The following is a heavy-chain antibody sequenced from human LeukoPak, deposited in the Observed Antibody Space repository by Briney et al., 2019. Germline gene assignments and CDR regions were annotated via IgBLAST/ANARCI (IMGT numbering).Heavy chain of an antibody. V-gene: IGHV3-30*18. D-gene: IGHD3-16*02. CDR1: GFSFGDYG. J-gene: IGHJ4*02. CDR2: ILFDGSST. Sequence: GGSLRLSCAASGFSFGDYGIHWVRQAPGKGLEWVAGILFDGSSTYYGDSVKGRFTISRDNSKNTLYLQMNSVRADDTAVYYCAKGYVWGSYRLCGFDSWGQGSLVTVSS. CDR3: AKGYVWGSYRLCGFDS.